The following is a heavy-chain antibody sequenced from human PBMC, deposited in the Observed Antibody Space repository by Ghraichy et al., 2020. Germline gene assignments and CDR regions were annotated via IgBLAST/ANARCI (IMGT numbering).Heavy chain of an antibody. Sequence: GGSLRLSCVGSGFTFSDRPMNWVRQAPDTGLEWVAAVSTDGSQKFYRDSVKGRFAISRDNSKNTLYLQIDSLRDDDTAVYYCARDSRPPQPGWLPHTFDVWGPGALVTVSA. CDR2: VSTDGSQK. CDR1: GFTFSDRP. D-gene: IGHD2-15*01. CDR3: ARDSRPPQPGWLPHTFDV. V-gene: IGHV3-30*03. J-gene: IGHJ3*01.